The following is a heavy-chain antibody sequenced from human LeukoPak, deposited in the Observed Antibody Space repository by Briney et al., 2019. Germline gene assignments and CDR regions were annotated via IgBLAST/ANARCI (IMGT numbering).Heavy chain of an antibody. D-gene: IGHD3-3*01. CDR3: ARISVRITIFGVVIRREFDY. V-gene: IGHV4-34*01. Sequence: PSETLSLTCAVSGGSFSGYYWSWIRQPPGKGLEWIGEINHSGSTNYNPSLKSRVTISVDTSKNQISLKLSSVTAADTAVYYCARISVRITIFGVVIRREFDYWGQGTLVTVSS. CDR1: GGSFSGYY. J-gene: IGHJ4*02. CDR2: INHSGST.